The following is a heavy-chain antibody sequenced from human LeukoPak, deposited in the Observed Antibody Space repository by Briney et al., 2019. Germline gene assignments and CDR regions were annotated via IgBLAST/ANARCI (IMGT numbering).Heavy chain of an antibody. CDR1: GYTFTGYY. J-gene: IGHJ5*02. CDR3: ARDRNFGRNWFDP. V-gene: IGHV1-2*02. Sequence: GASVKVSCKASGYTFTGYYMHWVRQAPGQGLVWMGWINPNSGGTNYAQKFQGRVTMTRDTSISTAYMELSRLRSDDTAVYYCARDRNFGRNWFDPWGQGTLATVSS. D-gene: IGHD3/OR15-3a*01. CDR2: INPNSGGT.